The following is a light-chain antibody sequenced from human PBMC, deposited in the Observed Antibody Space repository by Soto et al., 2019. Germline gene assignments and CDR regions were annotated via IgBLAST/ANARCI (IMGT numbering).Light chain of an antibody. CDR2: GTS. Sequence: DIQLTQSPSSLSASVGDRVTITCRASQSISNYLNWYQQKPGKAPNLLIYGTSNLQSGVPSRFSGSGSGTGFTLTISSLQREDFATYYCQQSYSSSWTFGQGTKVEI. V-gene: IGKV1-39*01. CDR3: QQSYSSSWT. CDR1: QSISNY. J-gene: IGKJ1*01.